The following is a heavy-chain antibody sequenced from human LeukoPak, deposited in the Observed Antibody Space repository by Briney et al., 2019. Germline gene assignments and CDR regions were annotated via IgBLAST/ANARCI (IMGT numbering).Heavy chain of an antibody. Sequence: GGSLRLSGAASGFTFNNYGMHYVRQAPGKGLEWVAVISDDGRNKNYADSVKGRFTISRDSSNDTLYLQMNSLRAEDTGVYFCAKDRETTASGTFDFRGQGTLVTVSS. J-gene: IGHJ4*02. CDR3: AKDRETTASGTFDF. CDR1: GFTFNNYG. CDR2: ISDDGRNK. D-gene: IGHD6-13*01. V-gene: IGHV3-30*18.